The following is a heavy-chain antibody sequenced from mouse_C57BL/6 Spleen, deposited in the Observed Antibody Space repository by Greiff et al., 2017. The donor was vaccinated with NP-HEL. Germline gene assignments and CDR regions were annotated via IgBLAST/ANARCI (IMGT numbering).Heavy chain of an antibody. CDR1: GFTFSSYT. CDR3: AREDYYGSSYFDY. D-gene: IGHD1-1*01. V-gene: IGHV5-9*01. CDR2: ISGGGGNT. J-gene: IGHJ2*01. Sequence: DVQLVESGGGLVKPGGSLKLSCAASGFTFSSYTMSWVRQTPEKRLEWVATISGGGGNTYYPDSVKGRFTISRDNAKNTLYLQMSSLRSEDTALYYCAREDYYGSSYFDYWGQGTTLTVSS.